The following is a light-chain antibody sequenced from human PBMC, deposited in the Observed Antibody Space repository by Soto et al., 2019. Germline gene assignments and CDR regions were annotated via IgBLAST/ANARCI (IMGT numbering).Light chain of an antibody. CDR1: QSVASDY. CDR2: GAS. Sequence: EIVLTQSPGTLSLSPGERATLACRASQSVASDYLAWYQHKPGQAPRLLIYGASSRATGIPDRISGSGSGTDFTLTISRLEREDFAVYYCQQYGDSRWTFGQGTKV. J-gene: IGKJ1*01. CDR3: QQYGDSRWT. V-gene: IGKV3-20*01.